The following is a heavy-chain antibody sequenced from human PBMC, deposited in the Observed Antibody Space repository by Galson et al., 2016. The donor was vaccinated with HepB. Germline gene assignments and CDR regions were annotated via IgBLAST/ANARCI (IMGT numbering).Heavy chain of an antibody. D-gene: IGHD1-1*01. CDR2: LEGNGGRT. CDR1: GFMFNAYA. J-gene: IGHJ5*02. Sequence: SLRLSCAASGFMFNAYAMHWVRQAPGKGLEYVASLEGNGGRTQMANSVKGRFTISRDNSKNTVYLQMTSLTTEDTAVYHCVKGGSTTWPPNWFDTWGQGTRAIVSS. V-gene: IGHV3-64D*06. CDR3: VKGGSTTWPPNWFDT.